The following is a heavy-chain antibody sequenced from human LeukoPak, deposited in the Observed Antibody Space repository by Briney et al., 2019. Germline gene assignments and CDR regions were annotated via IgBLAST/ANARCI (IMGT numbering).Heavy chain of an antibody. J-gene: IGHJ4*02. V-gene: IGHV4-34*01. CDR2: INHSGST. Sequence: SETLSLTCAVHGGSFSGYYWSWIRQPPGKGLEWIGEINHSGSTNYNPSLKSRVTISVDTSKNQFSLKLSSVTAADTAVYYCARGYEPATSIYYFDYWGQGTLVTVSS. CDR3: ARGYEPATSIYYFDY. CDR1: GGSFSGYY. D-gene: IGHD1-14*01.